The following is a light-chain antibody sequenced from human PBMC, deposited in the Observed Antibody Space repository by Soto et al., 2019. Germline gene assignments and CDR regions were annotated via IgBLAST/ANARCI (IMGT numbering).Light chain of an antibody. V-gene: IGKV2-24*01. CDR3: MQATQTAIT. CDR2: EIS. CDR1: QSLVHSDGNTY. Sequence: DVLMTQTPLSSPVTLGQPASISCTSSQSLVHSDGNTYLNWLQQRPGQPPRLLIYEISKRFSGGPDRISGSGAGTDFTLKISRVEAEDVGVYYCMQATQTAITFGQGTRLEIK. J-gene: IGKJ5*01.